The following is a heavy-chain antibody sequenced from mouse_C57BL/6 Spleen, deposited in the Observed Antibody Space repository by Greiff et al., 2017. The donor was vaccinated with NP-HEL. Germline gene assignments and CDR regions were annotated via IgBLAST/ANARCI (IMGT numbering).Heavy chain of an antibody. D-gene: IGHD2-4*01. J-gene: IGHJ2*01. CDR3: ARWGITTRYYFDY. Sequence: QVQLQQSGPELVKPGASVKISCKASGYAFSSSWMNWVKQRPGKGLEWIGRIYPGDGDTNYNGKFKGKATLTADKSSSTAYMQLSSLTSEDSAVYFCARWGITTRYYFDYWGQGTTLTVSS. V-gene: IGHV1-82*01. CDR1: GYAFSSSW. CDR2: IYPGDGDT.